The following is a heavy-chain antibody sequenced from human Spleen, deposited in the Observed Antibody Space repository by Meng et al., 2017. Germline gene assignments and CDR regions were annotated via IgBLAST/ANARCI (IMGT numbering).Heavy chain of an antibody. CDR3: LRGSGGSV. V-gene: IGHV4-4*02. Sequence: VQLQQWGAGLLKPSETLSLTCAVSGGSIDTTIWWSWVRQPPGKGLEWIGEVSHSGPTRYNPSLKSRVSMSIDKSKNQFSLKLTSVTAADTAVYHCLRGSGGSVWGQGTLVTVSS. CDR2: VSHSGPT. CDR1: GGSIDTTIW. D-gene: IGHD3-10*01. J-gene: IGHJ1*01.